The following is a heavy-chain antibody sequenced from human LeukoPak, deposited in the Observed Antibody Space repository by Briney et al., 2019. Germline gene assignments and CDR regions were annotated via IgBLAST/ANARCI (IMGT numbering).Heavy chain of an antibody. CDR3: ARRNKRWLQFSLGAFDI. J-gene: IGHJ3*02. V-gene: IGHV4-34*01. CDR2: INHRGST. CDR1: SGTFSGYY. D-gene: IGHD5-24*01. Sequence: SETLSLTCAVYSGTFSGYYWSWIRQPPGKGLEWIGEINHRGSTNYNPPLKSRVTISVDTSKNQVSLKLSSVTAADTAVYYCARRNKRWLQFSLGAFDIWGQGTMVTVSS.